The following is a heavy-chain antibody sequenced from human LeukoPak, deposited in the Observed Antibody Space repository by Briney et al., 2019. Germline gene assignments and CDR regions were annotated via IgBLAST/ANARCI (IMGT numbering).Heavy chain of an antibody. CDR2: ISSSGSTI. D-gene: IGHD3-16*01. CDR1: GFTFSDYY. J-gene: IGHJ3*02. V-gene: IGHV3-11*01. Sequence: PGGSLRLSCAASGFTFSDYYMSWIRQAPGKGLEWVSYISSSGSTIYYADSVKGRFTISRDNSKNTLYLQMNSLRAEDTAVYYCAKFRFRRSTPDAFDIWGQGTMVTVSS. CDR3: AKFRFRRSTPDAFDI.